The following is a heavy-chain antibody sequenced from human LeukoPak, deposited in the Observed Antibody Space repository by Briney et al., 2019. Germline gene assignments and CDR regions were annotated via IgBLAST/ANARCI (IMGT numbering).Heavy chain of an antibody. D-gene: IGHD2-2*01. CDR1: GYTFTSYG. Sequence: ASVKVSCKGSGYTFTSYGISWVRQAPEQGLEWMGWISAYNGNTNYPQKLQGRVTMTTDTSTSTAHMELRSLRSDDTAVYYCAREGGYCSSTICYPDYWGQGSLVTVSS. CDR3: AREGGYCSSTICYPDY. J-gene: IGHJ4*01. V-gene: IGHV1-18*01. CDR2: ISAYNGNT.